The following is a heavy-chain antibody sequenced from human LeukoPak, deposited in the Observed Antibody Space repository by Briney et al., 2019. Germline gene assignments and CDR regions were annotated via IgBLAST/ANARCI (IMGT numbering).Heavy chain of an antibody. J-gene: IGHJ5*02. CDR3: ATGPSSRTTGTTRGWFDP. V-gene: IGHV4-34*01. Sequence: SETLSLTCAVYGGSFSGYYWSWIRQPPGKGLEWIGEINHSGSTNYNPSLKSRVTISVDTSKNQFSLKLSSVTAADTAVYYCATGPSSRTTGTTRGWFDPWGQGTLVTVSS. CDR1: GGSFSGYY. D-gene: IGHD1-1*01. CDR2: INHSGST.